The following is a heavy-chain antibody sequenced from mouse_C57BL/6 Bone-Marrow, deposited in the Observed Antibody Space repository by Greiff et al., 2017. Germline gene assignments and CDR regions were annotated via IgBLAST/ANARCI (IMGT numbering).Heavy chain of an antibody. CDR1: GYTFTDYY. CDR2: INPNNGGT. D-gene: IGHD2-5*01. V-gene: IGHV1-26*01. J-gene: IGHJ2*01. CDR3: ARSSYYSNYDY. Sequence: EVKLQESGPELVKPGASVKISCKASGYTFTDYYMNWVKQSHGKSLEWIGDINPNNGGTSYNQKFKGKATLTVDKSSSTAYMELRSLTSEDSAVYYCARSSYYSNYDYWGQGTTLTFSS.